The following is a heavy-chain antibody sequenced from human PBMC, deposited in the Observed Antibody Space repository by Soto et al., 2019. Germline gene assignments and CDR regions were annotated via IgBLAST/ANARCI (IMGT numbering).Heavy chain of an antibody. CDR3: ARELDGNDDYNDGTDV. J-gene: IGHJ6*02. D-gene: IGHD1-1*01. CDR2: ISSSSSYI. CDR1: GFTFSSYS. Sequence: GGSLRLSCAASGFTFSSYSMNWVRQAPGKGLEWVSSISSSSSYIYYADSVKGRFTISRDNAKNSLYLQMNSLRAEDTAVYYCARELDGNDDYNDGTDVWGQGTTVTGAS. V-gene: IGHV3-21*01.